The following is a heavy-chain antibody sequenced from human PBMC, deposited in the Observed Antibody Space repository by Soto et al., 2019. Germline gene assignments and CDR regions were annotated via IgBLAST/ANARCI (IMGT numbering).Heavy chain of an antibody. CDR3: AKVYYDSSGYHLSLDY. V-gene: IGHV3-30*18. J-gene: IGHJ4*02. D-gene: IGHD3-22*01. CDR1: GFTFSSYG. CDR2: ISYDGSNK. Sequence: QVQLVESGRGEVQPGRSLRLSCAASGFTFSSYGMHWVRQAPGKGLEWVAVISYDGSNKYYADSVKGRFTISRDNSKNTLYLQMNSLRAEDTAVYYCAKVYYDSSGYHLSLDYWGQGTLVTVSS.